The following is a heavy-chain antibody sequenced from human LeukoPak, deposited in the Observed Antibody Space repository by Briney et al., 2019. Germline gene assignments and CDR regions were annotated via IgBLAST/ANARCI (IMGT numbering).Heavy chain of an antibody. V-gene: IGHV4-59*01. J-gene: IGHJ6*03. CDR1: GGSISSYY. Sequence: PSETLSLTCTVSGGSISSYYWSWIRQPPGKGLEWIGYIYYSGSTNYNPSLKSRVTISVDTSKNQFSLKLSSVTAADTAVYYCAISSIAAAGRDYYYYMDVWGKGTTVTISS. CDR3: AISSIAAAGRDYYYYMDV. D-gene: IGHD6-13*01. CDR2: IYYSGST.